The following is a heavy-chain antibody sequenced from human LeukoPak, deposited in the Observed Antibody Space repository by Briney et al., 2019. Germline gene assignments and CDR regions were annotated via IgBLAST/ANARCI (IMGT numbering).Heavy chain of an antibody. CDR3: AKELTPVWGSYRYFDY. J-gene: IGHJ4*02. Sequence: GGSLRLSCAASGFTFDDYAMHWVRQAPGKGLEWVSGISWNSGSIGYADSVKGRFTISRDNAKNSLYLQMNSLRAEDTALYYCAKELTPVWGSYRYFDYWGQGTLVTVSS. V-gene: IGHV3-9*01. CDR2: ISWNSGSI. D-gene: IGHD3-16*02. CDR1: GFTFDDYA.